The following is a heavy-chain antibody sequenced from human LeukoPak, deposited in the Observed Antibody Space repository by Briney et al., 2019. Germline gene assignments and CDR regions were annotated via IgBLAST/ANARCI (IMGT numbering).Heavy chain of an antibody. CDR2: IIPVVGTA. Sequence: GASVKVSCRTSGGSFSTYALTWVRQAPGQGLEWMGGIIPVVGTAKYAQRFQGRVTISTDESTNTAYMELKSLRSEDTAVYYCARMAGISFFRGAPGGDLYYMDVWGKGTAVTVSS. D-gene: IGHD6-19*01. J-gene: IGHJ6*04. CDR3: ARMAGISFFRGAPGGDLYYMDV. CDR1: GGSFSTYA. V-gene: IGHV1-69*05.